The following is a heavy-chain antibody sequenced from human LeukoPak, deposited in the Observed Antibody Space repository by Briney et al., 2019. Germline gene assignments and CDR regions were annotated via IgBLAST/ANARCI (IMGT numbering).Heavy chain of an antibody. D-gene: IGHD6-13*01. V-gene: IGHV3-30-3*01. CDR1: GFTFSSYA. CDR2: ISYDGSNK. Sequence: GGSLRLSCAASGFTFSSYAMHWVRQAPGKGLEWVAVISYDGSNKYYADSVKGRFTISRDNSKNTLYLQMNSLRAEDTAVYYCASIEGIAANWGQGTLVTVSS. J-gene: IGHJ4*02. CDR3: ASIEGIAAN.